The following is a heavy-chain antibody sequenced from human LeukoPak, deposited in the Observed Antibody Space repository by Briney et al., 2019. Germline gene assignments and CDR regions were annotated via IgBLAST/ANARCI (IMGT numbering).Heavy chain of an antibody. CDR2: VYTSGST. D-gene: IGHD3-10*01. CDR1: GGSISSYY. J-gene: IGHJ5*02. V-gene: IGHV4-4*09. CDR3: ARYYYGSGSYNWFDP. Sequence: PSETLSLTCTVSGGSISSYYWSWIRQPPGKGLEWIGYVYTSGSTNYNPFLKSRVTISVDTSKNQFSLKLSSVTAADTAVYYCARYYYGSGSYNWFDPWGQGTLVTVSS.